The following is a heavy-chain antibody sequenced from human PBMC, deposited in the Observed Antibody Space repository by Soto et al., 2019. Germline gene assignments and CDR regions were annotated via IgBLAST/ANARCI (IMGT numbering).Heavy chain of an antibody. CDR2: IYYSGST. Sequence: SETLSLTCTVSGGSVSSGSYYWSWIRQPPGKGLEWIGYIYYSGSTNYNPSLKSRVTISVDTSKNQFSLKLSSVTAADTAVYYCARELDMATILGAFDISGQGTMVT. CDR3: ARELDMATILGAFDI. CDR1: GGSVSSGSYY. D-gene: IGHD5-12*01. V-gene: IGHV4-61*01. J-gene: IGHJ3*02.